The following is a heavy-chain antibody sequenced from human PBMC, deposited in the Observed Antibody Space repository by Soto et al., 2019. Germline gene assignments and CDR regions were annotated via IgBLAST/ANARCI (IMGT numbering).Heavy chain of an antibody. V-gene: IGHV4-4*02. Sequence: QVQLQESGPGLVRPSGTVSLTCAVSGVSISSVNWWSWVRQPPGKALEWIGEIHHSGSTNYNPSLKSRVTMSVVPSKDLFSLTLNSVTAADTAFYYCARDQGSHPGDWGQGTLVSVSS. CDR2: IHHSGST. CDR1: GVSISSVNW. J-gene: IGHJ4*02. D-gene: IGHD6-13*01. CDR3: ARDQGSHPGD.